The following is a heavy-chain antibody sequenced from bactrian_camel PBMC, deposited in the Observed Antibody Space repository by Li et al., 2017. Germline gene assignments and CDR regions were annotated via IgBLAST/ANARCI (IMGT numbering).Heavy chain of an antibody. D-gene: IGHD4*01. CDR3: VQGVWWSTYGDIHRHQ. Sequence: VQLVESGGGSVQAGGSLRLSCAASGFPFMFSYMSWVRQAPGKGLEWVSRISSGGYLKDYADSVKGRFTISRDNAKNTLYLQLDSLKTEDTAMYYCVQGVWWSTYGDIHRHQRGQGTQVTVS. V-gene: IGHV3S40*01. CDR2: ISSGGYLK. CDR1: GFPFMFSY. J-gene: IGHJ4*01.